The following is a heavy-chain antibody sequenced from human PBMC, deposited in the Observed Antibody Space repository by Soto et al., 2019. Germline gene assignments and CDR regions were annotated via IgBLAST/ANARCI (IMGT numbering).Heavy chain of an antibody. CDR3: ARGHGGTTDY. J-gene: IGHJ4*02. CDR2: ISSSSSYI. V-gene: IGHV3-21*01. Sequence: EVQLVESGGGLVKPGGSLRLSCAASGFTFSSYSMNWVRQAPGKGLEWVSSISSSSSYIYYADSVKGRFTISRDNAKNSLYRQMNSLRAEDTAVYYCARGHGGTTDYWGQGTLVTVSS. CDR1: GFTFSSYS. D-gene: IGHD1-7*01.